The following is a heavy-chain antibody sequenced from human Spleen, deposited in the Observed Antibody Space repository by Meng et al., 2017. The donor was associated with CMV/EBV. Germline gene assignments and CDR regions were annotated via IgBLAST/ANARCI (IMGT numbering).Heavy chain of an antibody. V-gene: IGHV4-38-2*02. D-gene: IGHD2-21*01. Sequence: SETLSLTCTVSGYSISSGYYWGWIRQPPGKGLEWIGSIYHSGSTYYNPSLKSRVTISVDTSKNQFSLKLSSVTAADTAVYYCAGEIDIWGQGTAVTVSS. CDR3: AGEIDI. CDR2: IYHSGST. J-gene: IGHJ4*02. CDR1: GYSISSGYY.